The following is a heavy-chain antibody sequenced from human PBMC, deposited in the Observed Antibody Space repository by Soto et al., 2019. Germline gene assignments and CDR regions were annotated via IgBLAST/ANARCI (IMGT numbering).Heavy chain of an antibody. Sequence: SETLSLTCTVSGDSIISSDFYWGWVSQPPGKGLEWIGSIFYLGSSFYNPSLKSRVTMSVDTSKNQFSLRLRSVTAADTALYFCARQSLALRKNNWFDTWGQGIMVTVSS. CDR3: ARQSLALRKNNWFDT. CDR1: GDSIISSDFY. V-gene: IGHV4-39*01. D-gene: IGHD3-3*02. J-gene: IGHJ5*02. CDR2: IFYLGSS.